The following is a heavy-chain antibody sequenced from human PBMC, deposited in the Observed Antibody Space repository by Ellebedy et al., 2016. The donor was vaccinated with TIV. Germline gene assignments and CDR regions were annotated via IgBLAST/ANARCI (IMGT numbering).Heavy chain of an antibody. V-gene: IGHV4-59*12. CDR2: IYYSGST. CDR3: ARGGDFWSGYYMGGPRNWFDP. J-gene: IGHJ5*02. CDR1: GGSISSYY. Sequence: SETLSLTXTVSGGSISSYYWSWIRQPPGKGLEWIGYIYYSGSTNYNPSLKSRVTISVDTAKNQFSLKLSSVTAADTAVYYCARGGDFWSGYYMGGPRNWFDPWGQGTLVTVSS. D-gene: IGHD3-3*01.